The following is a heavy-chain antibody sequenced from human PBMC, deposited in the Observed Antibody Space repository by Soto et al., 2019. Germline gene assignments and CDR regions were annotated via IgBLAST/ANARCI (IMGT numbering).Heavy chain of an antibody. CDR3: ARVIYAFWAHNFYGMDV. J-gene: IGHJ6*02. Sequence: QVTLKESGPVLVKPTETLTLTCNVSGFSLTTARLGVSWIRQSPGKALEFVAQIFCNDEITYSTSLKSRLTISIDTSKSQVVLTMSNMGPVDTATYFCARVIYAFWAHNFYGMDVWCQGTTVTVSS. V-gene: IGHV2-26*01. D-gene: IGHD3-3*01. CDR1: GFSLTTARLG. CDR2: IFCNDEI.